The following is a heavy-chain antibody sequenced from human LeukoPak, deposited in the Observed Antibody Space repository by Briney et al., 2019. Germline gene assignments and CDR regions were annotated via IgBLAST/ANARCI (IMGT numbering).Heavy chain of an antibody. J-gene: IGHJ4*02. Sequence: GGSLRLSCAASGFTFSSYAMSWVRQAPGKGLEWVSGISGSGGTTYYADSVQGRFTISRDNSKKTLFLQMSSLRAEDTAVYYCAKGYVVTAIFPLDYWGQGTLVIVSS. CDR3: AKGYVVTAIFPLDY. CDR1: GFTFSSYA. D-gene: IGHD2-21*02. V-gene: IGHV3-23*01. CDR2: ISGSGGTT.